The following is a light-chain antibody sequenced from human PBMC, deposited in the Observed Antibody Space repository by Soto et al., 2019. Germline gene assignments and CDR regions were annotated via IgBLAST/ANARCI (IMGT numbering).Light chain of an antibody. Sequence: ELVMTQSPATLSETAGERATLXXRARQSVSSNLAWYQQKPGQAPRLXXYGASTRATGIPARFSGSGSGTEFTLTISSLQSEDFAVYYCQQYNNWPSWTFGQGTKVDIK. CDR3: QQYNNWPSWT. J-gene: IGKJ1*01. CDR2: GAS. V-gene: IGKV3-15*01. CDR1: QSVSSN.